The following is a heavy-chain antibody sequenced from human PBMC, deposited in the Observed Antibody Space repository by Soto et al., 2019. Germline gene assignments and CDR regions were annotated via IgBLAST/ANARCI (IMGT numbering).Heavy chain of an antibody. V-gene: IGHV4-30-4*01. D-gene: IGHD5-18*01. Sequence: LSLTCTVSGGSISSGDYYWSWIRQPPGEGLEWIGYIYYSGSTYYNPSLKSRVTISVDTSKNQFSLKLSSVTAADTAVYYCARDLRGYSYGYFDYWGQGTLVTVSS. J-gene: IGHJ4*02. CDR2: IYYSGST. CDR3: ARDLRGYSYGYFDY. CDR1: GGSISSGDYY.